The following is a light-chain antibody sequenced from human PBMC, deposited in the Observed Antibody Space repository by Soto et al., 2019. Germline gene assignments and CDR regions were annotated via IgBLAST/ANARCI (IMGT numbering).Light chain of an antibody. J-gene: IGLJ2*01. CDR2: DVT. CDR3: SSSRGASALVI. V-gene: IGLV2-14*03. CDR1: TSDIGGSNF. Sequence: QSALTQPASVSGSPGQSITISCTGTTSDIGGSNFVSWYQQHPGKAPKLMIFDVTNRPSGVSSRFSGSKSGNTASLTISGLQVEDEADYYCSSSRGASALVIFGGGTKLTVL.